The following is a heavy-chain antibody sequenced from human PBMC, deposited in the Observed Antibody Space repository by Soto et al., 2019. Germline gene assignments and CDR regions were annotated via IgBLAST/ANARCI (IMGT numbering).Heavy chain of an antibody. V-gene: IGHV1-8*01. CDR1: GYTFTSYD. CDR3: ARGDTYNWNYVLDFDY. CDR2: MNPNSGNT. Sequence: ASVKVSCKASGYTFTSYDINWVRQATGRGLEWMGWMNPNSGNTGYAQKFQGRVTMTRNTSISTAYMELSSLRSEDTAVYYCARGDTYNWNYVLDFDYWGQGTLVTVSS. J-gene: IGHJ4*02. D-gene: IGHD1-7*01.